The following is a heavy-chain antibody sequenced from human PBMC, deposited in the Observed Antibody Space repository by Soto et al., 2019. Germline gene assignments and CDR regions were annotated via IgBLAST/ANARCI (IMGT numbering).Heavy chain of an antibody. CDR3: AKDTEDDILTGIDD. J-gene: IGHJ4*02. CDR2: ISGSGGST. V-gene: IGHV3-23*01. CDR1: GFTFSSYA. D-gene: IGHD3-9*01. Sequence: GGSLRLSCAASGFTFSSYAMSWVRQAPGKGLEWVSAISGSGGSTYYADSVKGRFTISRDNSKNTLYLQMNSLRAEDTAVYYCAKDTEDDILTGIDDWGQGTLVNGSS.